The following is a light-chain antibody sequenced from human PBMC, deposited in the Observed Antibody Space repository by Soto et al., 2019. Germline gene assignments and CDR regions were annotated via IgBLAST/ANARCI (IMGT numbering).Light chain of an antibody. CDR2: GAS. V-gene: IGKV3-15*01. CDR3: QQYDSSLRT. CDR1: QRVSSN. J-gene: IGKJ2*01. Sequence: EIVMTQSPATLSVSPGERATLSCRASQRVSSNLAWYQQKPGQAPRLLTYGASTRATGIPERFSGSGSGTEFTLTISSLQSEDLAVYYGQQYDSSLRTLGQGTKLEIK.